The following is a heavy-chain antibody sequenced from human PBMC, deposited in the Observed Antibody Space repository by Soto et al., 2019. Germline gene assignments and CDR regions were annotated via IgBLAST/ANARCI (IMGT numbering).Heavy chain of an antibody. CDR3: ARGHKGYYYDSSGYSSGAFGI. CDR1: GGSISSYY. J-gene: IGHJ3*02. CDR2: IYTSGST. D-gene: IGHD3-22*01. V-gene: IGHV4-4*07. Sequence: SETLSLTCTVSGGSISSYYWSWIRQPAGKGLEWIGRIYTSGSTNYNPSLKSRVTMSVDTSKNQFSLKLSSVTAADTAVYYCARGHKGYYYDSSGYSSGAFGIWGQGTMVTVSS.